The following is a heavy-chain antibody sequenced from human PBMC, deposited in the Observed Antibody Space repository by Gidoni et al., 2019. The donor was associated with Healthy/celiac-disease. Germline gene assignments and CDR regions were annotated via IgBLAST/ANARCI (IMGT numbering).Heavy chain of an antibody. CDR1: GGSISSGYYY. CDR3: ARGLRLGELSLWSRGDAFDI. Sequence: QVQLQESGPGLVKPSQTLSLTCTVSGGSISSGYYYWSWIRQPPGKGLEWIGYIYYSGSTYYNPSLKSRVTISVDTSKNQFSLKLSSVTAADTAVYYCARGLRLGELSLWSRGDAFDIWGQGTMVTVSS. J-gene: IGHJ3*02. V-gene: IGHV4-30-4*01. D-gene: IGHD3-16*02. CDR2: IYYSGST.